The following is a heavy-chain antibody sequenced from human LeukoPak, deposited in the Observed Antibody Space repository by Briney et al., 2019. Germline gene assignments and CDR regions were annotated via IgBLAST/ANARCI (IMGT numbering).Heavy chain of an antibody. CDR2: INPDGGST. J-gene: IGHJ4*02. Sequence: ASVKVSCKASGYTFTSYWIQWVRQAPGQGLEWMGLINPDGGSTAYAHRFQGRVIMTRDTSTSTAYMDLSSLRSEDTAVYHCARAPRNSSTMLDYWGQGTLVTVSS. D-gene: IGHD6-13*01. V-gene: IGHV1-46*01. CDR1: GYTFTSYW. CDR3: ARAPRNSSTMLDY.